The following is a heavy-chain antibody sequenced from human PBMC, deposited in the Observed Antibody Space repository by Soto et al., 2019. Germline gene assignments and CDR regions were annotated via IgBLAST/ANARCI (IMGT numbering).Heavy chain of an antibody. J-gene: IGHJ6*02. Sequence: EVQLLESGGGLVQPGGSLRQSCAASGFTFSNFAMSWVRQAPGKGLEWVSGIIGSGGTTYYADSVKGRFTISRDKSKATLYLQMNSLRAEDTAIYYCARDGGYSFGPGNYYGKDVWGQGTTVTVSS. CDR3: ARDGGYSFGPGNYYGKDV. CDR2: IIGSGGTT. D-gene: IGHD5-18*01. V-gene: IGHV3-23*01. CDR1: GFTFSNFA.